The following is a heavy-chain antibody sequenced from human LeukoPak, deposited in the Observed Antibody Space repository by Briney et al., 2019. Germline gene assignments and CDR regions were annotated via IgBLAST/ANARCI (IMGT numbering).Heavy chain of an antibody. V-gene: IGHV1-69*04. Sequence: GSSVKVSCKASGGTFNNYGFIWVRQALGQGLEWMGRIIPVLGIANYAQKFQGRVTITADKSTSTAYMELSSLRSEDTAVYYCASYSAVLTAFDLWGQGTLVTVSS. D-gene: IGHD5-18*01. CDR1: GGTFNNYG. CDR3: ASYSAVLTAFDL. J-gene: IGHJ4*02. CDR2: IIPVLGIA.